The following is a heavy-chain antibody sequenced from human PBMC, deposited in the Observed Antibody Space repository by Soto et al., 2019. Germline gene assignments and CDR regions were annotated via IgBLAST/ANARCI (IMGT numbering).Heavy chain of an antibody. CDR1: GGSISSGDYY. V-gene: IGHV4-30-4*01. CDR3: AREYLPPIFGVVTLRYFDY. CDR2: IYYSGST. Sequence: PSETLSLTCTVSGGSISSGDYYWSWIRQPPGKGLEWIGYIYYSGSTYYNPSLKSRVTISVDTSKNQFSLKLSSVTAADTAVYYCAREYLPPIFGVVTLRYFDYWGQGTLVTVSS. J-gene: IGHJ4*02. D-gene: IGHD3-3*01.